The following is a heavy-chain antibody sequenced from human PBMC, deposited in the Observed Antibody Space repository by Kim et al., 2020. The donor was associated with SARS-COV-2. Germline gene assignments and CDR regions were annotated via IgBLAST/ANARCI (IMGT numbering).Heavy chain of an antibody. J-gene: IGHJ3*02. D-gene: IGHD2-15*01. CDR3: ARMGLVTGYQAFDI. CDR1: GFSFRDYY. CDR2: ISSSGNTI. V-gene: IGHV3-11*01. Sequence: GGSLRLSCTASGFSFRDYYMSWIRQAPGKGLDWVSFISSSGNTIKYADSVKGLFTLSRDNAENSLSLQMSSLGAEDTAVYFCARMGLVTGYQAFDIWGQGTMVTVSS.